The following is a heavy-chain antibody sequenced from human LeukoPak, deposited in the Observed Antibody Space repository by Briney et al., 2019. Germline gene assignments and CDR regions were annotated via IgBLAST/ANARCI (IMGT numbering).Heavy chain of an antibody. CDR3: ASTVYYDFWSGYRQYYYYGMGV. CDR2: IIPIFGTA. CDR1: GGTFSSYA. J-gene: IGHJ6*02. Sequence: ASVKVSCKASGGTFSSYAISWVRQAPGQGLEWMGGIIPIFGTANYAQKFQGRVTITADESTSTAYMELSSLRSEDTAVYYCASTVYYDFWSGYRQYYYYGMGVWGQGTTVTVSS. V-gene: IGHV1-69*13. D-gene: IGHD3-3*01.